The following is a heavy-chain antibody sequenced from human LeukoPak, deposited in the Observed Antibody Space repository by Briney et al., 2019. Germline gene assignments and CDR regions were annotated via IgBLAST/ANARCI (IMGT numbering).Heavy chain of an antibody. D-gene: IGHD1-14*01. V-gene: IGHV1-18*01. Sequence: ASVKVSCKASGYTFTSYGISWVRQAPGQGLEWMGWISAYNGNTNYAQKLQGRVTMTTDTSTSTAYMELRSLRSDDTAVYYCARENQWYYYYYMDVWGKGTTVTVSS. CDR2: ISAYNGNT. J-gene: IGHJ6*03. CDR1: GYTFTSYG. CDR3: ARENQWYYYYYMDV.